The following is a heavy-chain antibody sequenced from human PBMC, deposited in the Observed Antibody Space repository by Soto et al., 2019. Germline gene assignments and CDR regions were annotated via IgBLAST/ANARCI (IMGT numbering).Heavy chain of an antibody. CDR2: IIPIFGTA. J-gene: IGHJ3*02. D-gene: IGHD1-1*01. CDR3: AGVRGGGKNWNDAFDI. V-gene: IGHV1-69*01. Sequence: QVQLVQSGAEVKKPGSSVKVSCKASGGTFSSYAISWVRQAPGQGLEWMGGIIPIFGTANYAQKFQGRVTIKATDSTCAVYRGLGSLRSEDRAVFYFAGVRGGGKNWNDAFDIWGQGTMVTVSS. CDR1: GGTFSSYA.